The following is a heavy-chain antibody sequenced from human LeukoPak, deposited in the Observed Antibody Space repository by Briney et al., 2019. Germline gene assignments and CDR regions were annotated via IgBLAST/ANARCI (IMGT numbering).Heavy chain of an antibody. Sequence: GGSLRLSCAASGFIFSSYWMTWVRQAPGKGLEWVANIKQDGSEKYYVDSMRGRFTISRDNAKNSLYLQMNSLRAEDTALYYCAKGKGYYYMDVWGKGTTVTVSS. CDR1: GFIFSSYW. CDR3: AKGKGYYYMDV. CDR2: IKQDGSEK. V-gene: IGHV3-7*03. J-gene: IGHJ6*03.